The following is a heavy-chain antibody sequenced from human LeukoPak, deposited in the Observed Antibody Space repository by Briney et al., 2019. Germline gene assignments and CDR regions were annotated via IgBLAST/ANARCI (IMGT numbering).Heavy chain of an antibody. J-gene: IGHJ6*03. D-gene: IGHD3-3*01. CDR1: GFTFSSYV. Sequence: GGSLRLSCAASGFTFSSYVMSWVRQAPGKGLEWVSAITGSGGSTYFADSVKGRFTISRDNSKNTLYLQMNSLRAEDTAVYYCAKGLGPYDFWSGYSYMDVWGKGTTVTVSS. CDR2: ITGSGGST. CDR3: AKGLGPYDFWSGYSYMDV. V-gene: IGHV3-23*01.